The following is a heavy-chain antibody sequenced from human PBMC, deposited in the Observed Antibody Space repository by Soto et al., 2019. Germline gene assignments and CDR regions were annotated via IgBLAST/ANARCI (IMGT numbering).Heavy chain of an antibody. CDR2: IVVGSGNT. Sequence: QMQLVQSGPEVKEPGTSVKVSCKASGFTFSNSAVQWVRQARGERLERIGWIVVGSGNTNYAQKLQERVTIIRDMSTSTASVELSSRRSEDTAVYYCAARSGATMGYYYMDVWGEGTTVTVSS. J-gene: IGHJ6*03. CDR1: GFTFSNSA. CDR3: AARSGATMGYYYMDV. D-gene: IGHD5-12*01. V-gene: IGHV1-58*01.